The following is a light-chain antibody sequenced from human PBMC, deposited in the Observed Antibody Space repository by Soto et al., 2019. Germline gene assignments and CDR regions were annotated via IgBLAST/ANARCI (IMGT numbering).Light chain of an antibody. CDR1: SSDVGGYNY. V-gene: IGLV2-11*01. J-gene: IGLJ1*01. CDR2: DVS. Sequence: QSVLTQPRSVSGSPGRSVTISCTGTSSDVGGYNYVSWYQHHPGKAPKLMIYDVSKRPSGVPDRFSGSKSGNTASLTISGLQAEDEADYYCCSYAGSYTYVLGTATKVTV. CDR3: CSYAGSYTYV.